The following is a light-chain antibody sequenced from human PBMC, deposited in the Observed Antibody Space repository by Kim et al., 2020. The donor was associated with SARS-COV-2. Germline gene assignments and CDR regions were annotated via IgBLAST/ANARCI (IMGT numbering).Light chain of an antibody. CDR3: QQYFDLPFT. J-gene: IGKJ5*01. CDR2: WAS. Sequence: ATTDCKSTRSVYCKSDENHYLAWYQQKPGQPPKLLIYWASTRESGVPDRFSGSGSGTDFTLTISGLQAEDVAVYYCQQYFDLPFTFGQGTRLEIK. CDR1: RSVYCKSDENHY. V-gene: IGKV4-1*01.